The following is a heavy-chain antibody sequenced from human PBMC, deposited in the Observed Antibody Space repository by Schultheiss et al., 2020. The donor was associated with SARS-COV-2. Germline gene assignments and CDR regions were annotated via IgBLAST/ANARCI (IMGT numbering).Heavy chain of an antibody. CDR3: ARVARRGSSSSAFDY. CDR1: GYTFTGYY. CDR2: INPSGGST. J-gene: IGHJ4*02. D-gene: IGHD6-6*01. V-gene: IGHV1-2*02. Sequence: ASVKVSCKASGYTFTGYYMHWVRQAPGQGLEWMGIINPSGGSTSYAQKFQGRVTMTRDTSISTAYMELSRLRSDDTAVYYCARVARRGSSSSAFDYWGQGTLVTVSS.